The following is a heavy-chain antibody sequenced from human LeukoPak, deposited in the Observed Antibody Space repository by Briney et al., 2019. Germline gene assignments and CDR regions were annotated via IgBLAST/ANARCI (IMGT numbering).Heavy chain of an antibody. J-gene: IGHJ4*02. D-gene: IGHD2-2*01. CDR1: GFPFSSYA. V-gene: IGHV3-64*01. CDR2: ISSNGGST. CDR3: ARSSIVVVSILDY. Sequence: PGGALRLSCAASGFPFSSYAMHWVRQAPGEGLEYVLAISSNGGSTSYANSVKGRFTISRDNSKNTLYLQMGSLRAEDMAVYYCARSSIVVVSILDYWGQGTLVTVSS.